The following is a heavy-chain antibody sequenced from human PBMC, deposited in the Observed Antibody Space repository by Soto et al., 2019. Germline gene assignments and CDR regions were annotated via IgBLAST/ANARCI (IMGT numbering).Heavy chain of an antibody. CDR1: GFTFSSYS. J-gene: IGHJ6*02. Sequence: EVQLVESGGGLVKPGGSLRLSCAASGFTFSSYSMNWVRQAPGKGLEWVPSISSSSSYIYYADSVKGRFTISRDNAKNSQDLQMNSLGAEDMAVDYCARALFRSYGDYEVPYGRDVWGQGSPVNVS. D-gene: IGHD4-17*01. V-gene: IGHV3-21*01. CDR3: ARALFRSYGDYEVPYGRDV. CDR2: ISSSSSYI.